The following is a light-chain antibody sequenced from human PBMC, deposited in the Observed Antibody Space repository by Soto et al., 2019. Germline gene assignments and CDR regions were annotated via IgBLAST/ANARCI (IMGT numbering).Light chain of an antibody. V-gene: IGKV3-15*01. J-gene: IGKJ2*01. CDR1: QRISIN. Sequence: EIVMTQSPATLSVSPGERATLSCGASQRISINLAWYQQKAGQAPRLLIYGASTRATGIPARFSGSGSETEFTLTISSLQSEDFAVYYCQQYNNWPPYTFGQGTKLEI. CDR3: QQYNNWPPYT. CDR2: GAS.